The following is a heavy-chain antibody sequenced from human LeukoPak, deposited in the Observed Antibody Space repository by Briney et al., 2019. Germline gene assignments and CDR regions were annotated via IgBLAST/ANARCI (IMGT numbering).Heavy chain of an antibody. CDR1: GYSFTSYW. D-gene: IGHD1-26*01. J-gene: IGHJ4*02. CDR3: ARQIIVGATTWDY. Sequence: PGEPLKISCKGSGYSFTSYWISWVRQMPGKGLEWMGRIDPSDSYTNYSPSFQGHVTISADKSISTAYLQWSSLKASDTAMYYCARQIIVGATTWDYWGQGTLVTVSS. V-gene: IGHV5-10-1*01. CDR2: IDPSDSYT.